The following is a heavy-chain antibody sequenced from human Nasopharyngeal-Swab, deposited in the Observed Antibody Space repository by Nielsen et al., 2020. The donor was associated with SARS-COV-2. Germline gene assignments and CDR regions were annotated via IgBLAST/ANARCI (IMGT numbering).Heavy chain of an antibody. D-gene: IGHD3-10*01. J-gene: IGHJ4*02. CDR2: ISSSSTI. V-gene: IGHV3-48*02. CDR3: ARDLKGSGSYYNPILDY. Sequence: WIRQPPGKGLEWVSYISSSSTIYYADSVKGRFTISRDNAKNSLYLQMNSLRDEDTAVYYCARDLKGSGSYYNPILDYWGQGTLVTVSS.